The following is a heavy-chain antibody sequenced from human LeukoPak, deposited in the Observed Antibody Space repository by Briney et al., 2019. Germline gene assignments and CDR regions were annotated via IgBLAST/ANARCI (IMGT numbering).Heavy chain of an antibody. V-gene: IGHV3-23*01. Sequence: GGSLRLSCAASGFTFSSYAMSWVRQAPGKGLEWVSAISGSGGSTYYADSVKGRFTISRDNSKNTLYLQMNSLRAEDTAVYYCARVLAVAGTYYYYYYMDVWGKGTTVTVSS. J-gene: IGHJ6*03. CDR1: GFTFSSYA. D-gene: IGHD6-19*01. CDR3: ARVLAVAGTYYYYYYMDV. CDR2: ISGSGGST.